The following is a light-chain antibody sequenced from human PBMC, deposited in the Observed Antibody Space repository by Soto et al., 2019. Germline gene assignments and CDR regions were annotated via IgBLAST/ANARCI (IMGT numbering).Light chain of an antibody. CDR1: QSIDRW. V-gene: IGKV1-5*03. CDR2: KAS. Sequence: DIQMTQSPSTLSASVGDRVTITCRASQSIDRWLAWYQQKPGKAPKLLMYKASSLESGVPSKFSGSGSETEFTLTISSLQPDDFATYYCQHYKSYPLTFGQGTKVEIK. CDR3: QHYKSYPLT. J-gene: IGKJ1*01.